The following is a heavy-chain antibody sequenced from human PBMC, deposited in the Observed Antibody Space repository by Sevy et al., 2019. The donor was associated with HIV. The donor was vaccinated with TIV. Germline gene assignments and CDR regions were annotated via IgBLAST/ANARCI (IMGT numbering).Heavy chain of an antibody. J-gene: IGHJ6*02. CDR1: GFPVSSNY. D-gene: IGHD4-4*01. Sequence: GGSLRLSCAASGFPVSSNYMSWVRQAPGKGLEWVSVIYSDGSTYHADPVKGRFTISRDNSKNTLYLQMNSLRAEDTAVYYCAKALHRVYFGMDVWGQGTTVTVSS. CDR2: IYSDGST. CDR3: AKALHRVYFGMDV. V-gene: IGHV3-66*01.